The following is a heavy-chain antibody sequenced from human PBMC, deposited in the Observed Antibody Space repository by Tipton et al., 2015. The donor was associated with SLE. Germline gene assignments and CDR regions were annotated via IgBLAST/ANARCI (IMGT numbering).Heavy chain of an antibody. J-gene: IGHJ4*02. V-gene: IGHV1-46*01. CDR2: INPNGGFT. D-gene: IGHD6-19*01. CDR1: GYTFTGYY. CDR3: AASSESQWLAHFDH. Sequence: QVQLVQSGAEVKKPGASVKVSCKASGYTFTGYYTHWVRQAPGQGLEWMGWINPNGGFTSYAQKFRGRVTMTGDTSTSTGYMELSSLRSEDTAVYYCAASSESQWLAHFDHWGQGTLVTVSS.